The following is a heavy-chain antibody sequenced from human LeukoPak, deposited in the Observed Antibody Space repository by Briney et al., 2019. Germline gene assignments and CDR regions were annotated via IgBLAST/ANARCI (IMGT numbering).Heavy chain of an antibody. CDR1: GFTFSSYG. D-gene: IGHD2-2*01. CDR3: ARRGYCSSTSCPDFDY. J-gene: IGHJ4*02. CDR2: IWYDGSNK. V-gene: IGHV3-33*01. Sequence: RGSLRLSCAASGFTFSSYGMHWVRQAPGKGLEWVAVIWYDGSNKYYADSVKGRFTISRDNSKNTLYLQMNSLGAEDTAVYYCARRGYCSSTSCPDFDYWGQGTLVTVSS.